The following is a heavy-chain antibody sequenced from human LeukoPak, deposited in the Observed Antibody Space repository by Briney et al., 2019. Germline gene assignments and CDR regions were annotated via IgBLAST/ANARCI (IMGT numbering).Heavy chain of an antibody. CDR1: GFTVSSNY. CDR3: ARDLYDSSGYQY. Sequence: PGGSLRLSCAASGFTVSSNYMSWVRQAPGKGLEWVSVIYSGGSTYYADSVKGRFTISRDNSKNTLYLQMDSLRAEDTAVYYCARDLYDSSGYQYWGQGTLVTVSS. CDR2: IYSGGST. D-gene: IGHD3-22*01. J-gene: IGHJ4*02. V-gene: IGHV3-66*01.